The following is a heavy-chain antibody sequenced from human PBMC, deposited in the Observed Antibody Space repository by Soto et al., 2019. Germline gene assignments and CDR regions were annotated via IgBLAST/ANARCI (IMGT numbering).Heavy chain of an antibody. CDR2: IYPSDSDT. D-gene: IGHD2-21*02. J-gene: IGHJ3*02. Sequence: GESLKISCQASGYRFMKYWIGWVRQQPGKGLEWMGVIYPSDSDTRYSPSFQGQATISVDKSTNFAYLQWGSLKASDTATYYCARLDRAYCGSDCYSDIFDIWGQGTSVTVSS. CDR3: ARLDRAYCGSDCYSDIFDI. CDR1: GYRFMKYW. V-gene: IGHV5-51*01.